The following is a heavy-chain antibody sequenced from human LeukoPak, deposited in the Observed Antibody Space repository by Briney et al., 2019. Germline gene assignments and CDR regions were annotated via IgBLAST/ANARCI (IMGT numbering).Heavy chain of an antibody. Sequence: GGSLRLSCAASGFTFSDYYMSWTRQAPGKGLEWVSHISHDGGSTYYADSVKGRFTISRDNSKNTLYLQMSSLKDEDTAIYYCAKVKFYFDNWGQGTLVTVSS. CDR1: GFTFSDYY. V-gene: IGHV3-23*01. CDR2: ISHDGGST. J-gene: IGHJ4*02. CDR3: AKVKFYFDN.